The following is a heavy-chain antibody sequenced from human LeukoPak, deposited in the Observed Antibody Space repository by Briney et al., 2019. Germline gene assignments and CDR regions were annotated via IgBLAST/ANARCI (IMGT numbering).Heavy chain of an antibody. D-gene: IGHD6-19*01. Sequence: GGSLRLSCAASGFTFSSYAMSWVRQAPGKGLEWVSAISGSGGSTYYADSVKGRFTISRDNSKNTLYLQMNSLRAEDTAVYYCANRLLTSSGWLKPDSFDYWGQGTLVTVSS. CDR2: ISGSGGST. CDR1: GFTFSSYA. CDR3: ANRLLTSSGWLKPDSFDY. V-gene: IGHV3-23*01. J-gene: IGHJ4*02.